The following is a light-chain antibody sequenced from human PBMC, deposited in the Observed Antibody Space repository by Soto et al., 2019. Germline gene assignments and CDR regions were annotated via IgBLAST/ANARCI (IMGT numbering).Light chain of an antibody. CDR2: GAS. CDR3: QHYGDSRT. Sequence: EIVLTQSPGTLSLSPGERATLSCRASQSVSISYLAWYQQKPGQAPRLLIYGASGRATGIPDRFGGSGSGTDFTLTISRLEPEDFAVYYCQHYGDSRTFGQGTKVDI. J-gene: IGKJ1*01. V-gene: IGKV3-20*01. CDR1: QSVSISY.